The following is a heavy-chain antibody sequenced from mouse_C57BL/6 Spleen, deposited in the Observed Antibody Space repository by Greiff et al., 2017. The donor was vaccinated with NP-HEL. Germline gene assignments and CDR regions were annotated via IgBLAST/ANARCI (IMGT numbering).Heavy chain of an antibody. J-gene: IGHJ2*01. CDR1: GYTFTSYW. Sequence: QVQLKQPGAELVKPGASVKMSCKASGYTFTSYWITWVKQRPGQGLEWIGDIYPGSGSTNYNEKFKSKATLTVDTSSSTAYMQLSSLTSEDSAVYYCARHYSNYVDYFDYWGQGTTLTVSS. CDR3: ARHYSNYVDYFDY. D-gene: IGHD2-5*01. CDR2: IYPGSGST. V-gene: IGHV1-55*01.